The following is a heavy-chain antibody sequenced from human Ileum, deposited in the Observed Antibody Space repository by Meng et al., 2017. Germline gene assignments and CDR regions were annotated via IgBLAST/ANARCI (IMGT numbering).Heavy chain of an antibody. D-gene: IGHD3-3*01. CDR1: GGTFSSYG. V-gene: IGHV1-69*01. J-gene: IGHJ4*02. Sequence: VKKPGSSVKVSCKASGGTFSSYGISWVRQAPGQGLEWMGGIIPIFGTPNYVQKFQGRVTITADESTNTVYMALSGLRSDDTAVYYCARDLKLAILDYWGPGTLVTVSS. CDR2: IIPIFGTP. CDR3: ARDLKLAILDY.